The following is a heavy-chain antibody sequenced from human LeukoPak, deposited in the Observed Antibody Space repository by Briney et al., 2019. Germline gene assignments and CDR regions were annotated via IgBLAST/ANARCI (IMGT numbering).Heavy chain of an antibody. CDR3: ARDVNSSGYSAFGY. V-gene: IGHV1-18*01. J-gene: IGHJ4*02. CDR1: GYTFTSYG. D-gene: IGHD6-19*01. Sequence: ASVKVSCKASGYTFTSYGISWVRQAPGQGLEWMGWISAYNGTTNYAQKLQGRVTMTTDTSTSTAYMELRSLRSDDTAVYYCARDVNSSGYSAFGYWGQGTLVTVSS. CDR2: ISAYNGTT.